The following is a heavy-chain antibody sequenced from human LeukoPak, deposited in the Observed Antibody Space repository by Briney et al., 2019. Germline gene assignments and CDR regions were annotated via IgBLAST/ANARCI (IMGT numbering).Heavy chain of an antibody. J-gene: IGHJ5*02. Sequence: GASVKVSCKASGGTFSSYAISWVRQAPGQGLEWMGGIIPIFGTANYAQKFQGRVTITADESTSTAYMELSSLRSEDTAVYYCAIYYDILTGPFDPWGQGTLVTVSS. CDR3: AIYYDILTGPFDP. CDR2: IIPIFGTA. V-gene: IGHV1-69*13. CDR1: GGTFSSYA. D-gene: IGHD3-9*01.